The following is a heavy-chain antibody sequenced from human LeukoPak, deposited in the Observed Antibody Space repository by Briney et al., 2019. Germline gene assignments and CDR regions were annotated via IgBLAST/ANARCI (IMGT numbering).Heavy chain of an antibody. Sequence: GGSLRLSCAASGFTFSSYAMHWVRQAPGKGLEWVAVISYDGSNKYYADSVKGRFTISRDNSKNTLYLQMNSLRAEDTAVYYCARDLGTMKVVVITMLGSIDYWGQGTLVTVSS. V-gene: IGHV3-30*04. CDR3: ARDLGTMKVVVITMLGSIDY. CDR2: ISYDGSNK. J-gene: IGHJ4*02. CDR1: GFTFSSYA. D-gene: IGHD3-22*01.